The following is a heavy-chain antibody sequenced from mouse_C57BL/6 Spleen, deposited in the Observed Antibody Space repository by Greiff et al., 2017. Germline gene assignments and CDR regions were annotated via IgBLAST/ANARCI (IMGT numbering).Heavy chain of an antibody. CDR3: ARQTAQGAMDY. CDR2: IYPGDGDT. V-gene: IGHV1-82*01. J-gene: IGHJ4*01. CDR1: GYAFSSSW. D-gene: IGHD3-2*02. Sequence: VQLQQSGPELVKPGASVKISCKASGYAFSSSWMNWVKQRPGKGLEWIGRIYPGDGDTNYNGKFKGKATLTADKSSSTAYMQLSSLTSEDSAVYFCARQTAQGAMDYWGQGTSVTVSS.